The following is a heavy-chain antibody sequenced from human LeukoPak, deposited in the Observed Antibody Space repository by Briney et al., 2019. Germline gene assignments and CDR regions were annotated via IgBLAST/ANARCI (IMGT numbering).Heavy chain of an antibody. J-gene: IGHJ3*02. D-gene: IGHD3-22*01. CDR3: ARGDYYHDAFDI. V-gene: IGHV1-8*01. Sequence: ASVKVSCKASGYTFTSYDINWVRQATGQGLEWMGWMNPNSGNTGYAQKFQGRVTMTRNTSISTAYMELSSLRSEDTAVYYCARGDYYHDAFDIWGQGTMVTVSS. CDR2: MNPNSGNT. CDR1: GYTFTSYD.